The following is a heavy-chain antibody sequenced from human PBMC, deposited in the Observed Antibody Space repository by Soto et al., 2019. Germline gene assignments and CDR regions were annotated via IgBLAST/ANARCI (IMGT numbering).Heavy chain of an antibody. CDR2: ISGSDGST. J-gene: IGHJ6*01. Sequence: EVQLLESGGGLVQPGGSLRLSCAASGFTFNNYAMTWVRQAPGKGLEWVSTISGSDGSTYYADSVKGRLTISRDNSKNALYQQMSSLRAEDTALYYCVKDWTGDTCPCMDVWGQGTTVTVSS. D-gene: IGHD2-8*02. CDR1: GFTFNNYA. V-gene: IGHV3-23*01. CDR3: VKDWTGDTCPCMDV.